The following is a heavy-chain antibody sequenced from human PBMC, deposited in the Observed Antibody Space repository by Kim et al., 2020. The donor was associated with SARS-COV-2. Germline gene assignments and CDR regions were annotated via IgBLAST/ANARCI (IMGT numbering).Heavy chain of an antibody. CDR2: YI. D-gene: IGHD6-13*01. Sequence: YIYYADSVKGRFTISRDNAKNSLYLQMNSLRAEDTAVYYCARASSSWCDYWGQGTLVTVSS. CDR3: ARASSSWCDY. V-gene: IGHV3-21*01. J-gene: IGHJ4*02.